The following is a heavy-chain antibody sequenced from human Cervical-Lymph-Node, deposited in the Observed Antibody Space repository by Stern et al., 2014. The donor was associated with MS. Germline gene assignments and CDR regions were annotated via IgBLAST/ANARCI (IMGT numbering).Heavy chain of an antibody. Sequence: VQLVQSGAEVKKPGESLKISCKGSGYSFTSYWIRWVRQMPGKGLEWVGIIYPGGSDTRYSPSFQGQVTISADKSISTAYLQWSSLKASDTAMYYCATDLYYDSSGYHFDYWGQGTLVTVSS. V-gene: IGHV5-51*01. D-gene: IGHD3-22*01. CDR2: IYPGGSDT. J-gene: IGHJ4*02. CDR1: GYSFTSYW. CDR3: ATDLYYDSSGYHFDY.